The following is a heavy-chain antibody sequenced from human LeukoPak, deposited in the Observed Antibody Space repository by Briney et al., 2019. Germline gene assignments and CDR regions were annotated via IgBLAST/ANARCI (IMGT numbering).Heavy chain of an antibody. Sequence: SETLSPTCTVSGGSISSYYWRWIRQPPGKGLEGIGYIYYSGSTNYNPSLQSRVTISVHTPKNQFSLTLSSVTAADTAVYYWARWYYYGSGRRSYGMDVWGQGTTVTVSS. CDR3: ARWYYYGSGRRSYGMDV. V-gene: IGHV4-59*01. CDR2: IYYSGST. J-gene: IGHJ6*02. CDR1: GGSISSYY. D-gene: IGHD3-10*01.